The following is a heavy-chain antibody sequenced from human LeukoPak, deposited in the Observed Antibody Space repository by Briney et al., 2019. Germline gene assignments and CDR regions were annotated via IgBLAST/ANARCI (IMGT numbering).Heavy chain of an antibody. D-gene: IGHD3-10*01. J-gene: IGHJ4*02. CDR2: INHSGST. V-gene: IGHV4-34*01. Sequence: SETLSLTCAVYGGSFSGYYWSWIRQPPGKGLEWIGEINHSGSTNYNPSLKSRVTISVDTSKNQFSLKLSSVTAADTAVYYCARGPGSGSYSYFDYWGQGTLVTVSS. CDR3: ARGPGSGSYSYFDY. CDR1: GGSFSGYY.